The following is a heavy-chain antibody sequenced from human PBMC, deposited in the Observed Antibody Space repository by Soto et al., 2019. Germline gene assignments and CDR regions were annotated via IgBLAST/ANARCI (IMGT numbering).Heavy chain of an antibody. CDR3: AKDYPYDLPNYGMDV. Sequence: QAQLVESGGGVVQPGRSLRLSCAASGFGFSSYGMHWVRQAPGKGLEWLAVMSDDGGKKKYADSVKGRFAISRDNSKNMMYLQMNSLRAEDTAVYYCAKDYPYDLPNYGMDVWGQGTTVTVSS. CDR2: MSDDGGKK. D-gene: IGHD3-3*01. V-gene: IGHV3-30*18. CDR1: GFGFSSYG. J-gene: IGHJ6*02.